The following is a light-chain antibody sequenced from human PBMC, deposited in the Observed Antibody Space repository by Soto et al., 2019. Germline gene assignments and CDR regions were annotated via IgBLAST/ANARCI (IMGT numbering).Light chain of an antibody. J-gene: IGLJ1*01. V-gene: IGLV2-14*01. CDR3: SSYTSSSTRV. CDR1: SSDVGGYNY. Sequence: QSALTQPASVSGSPGQSITISCTGTSSDVGGYNYVSWYQQHPGKAPKLMIYEVSNRPSGVSIRFSGSKSGNTASLTISGLQAEDEADSYCSSYTSSSTRVFGTGTKLTVL. CDR2: EVS.